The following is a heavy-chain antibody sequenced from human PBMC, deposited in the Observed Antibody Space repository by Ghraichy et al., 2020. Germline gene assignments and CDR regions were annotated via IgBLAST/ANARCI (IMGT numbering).Heavy chain of an antibody. CDR3: ARGAYISSYYYFDH. CDR2: TYYRSKWYN. V-gene: IGHV6-1*01. J-gene: IGHJ4*02. D-gene: IGHD6-13*01. CDR1: GDSVSANGAA. Sequence: SQTLSLTCAISGDSVSANGAAWNWIRQSPSRGLEWLGRTYYRSKWYNEYTVSVKSRISINPDTSKNQFSLQLNSVTPEDTAVYYCARGAYISSYYYFDHWGQGTLVTVSS.